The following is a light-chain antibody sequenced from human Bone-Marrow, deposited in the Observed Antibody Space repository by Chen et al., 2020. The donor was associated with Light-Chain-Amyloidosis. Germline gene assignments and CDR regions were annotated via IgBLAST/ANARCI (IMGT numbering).Light chain of an antibody. CDR1: VLAKKY. CDR2: KDS. J-gene: IGLJ3*02. CDR3: YSAADNNWV. V-gene: IGLV3-27*01. Sequence: SYELTQPSSVSVSPGQTARITCSGAVLAKKYARWFQQKPGQAPVLVIYKDSERPSGIPERFSGSSSGTTVTLTISGAQVEDEADYYCYSAADNNWVCGGGTKLTV.